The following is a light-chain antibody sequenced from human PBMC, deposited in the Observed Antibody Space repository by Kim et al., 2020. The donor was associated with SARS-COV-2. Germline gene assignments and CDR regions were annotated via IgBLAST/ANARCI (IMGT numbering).Light chain of an antibody. V-gene: IGKV1-6*01. CDR1: QGIRNE. CDR3: LHDYNYVWT. J-gene: IGKJ1*01. CDR2: AAS. Sequence: AIQMTQSPPFLSASVGDRVNITCRASQGIRNELGWYQQKSGKAPKLLIYAASSLQSGVPSRFSGSGSGTDFTLTINSLQPEDFAAYYCLHDYNYVWTFGQGTKVEIK.